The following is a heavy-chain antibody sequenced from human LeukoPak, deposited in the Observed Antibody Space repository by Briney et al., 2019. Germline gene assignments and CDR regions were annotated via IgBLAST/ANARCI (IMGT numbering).Heavy chain of an antibody. CDR2: IIPIFGTA. CDR1: GGTFSSYA. Sequence: ASVKVSCKASGGTFSSYAISWVRQAPGQGLEWMGGIIPIFGTANYAQKFQGRVTITADEPTSTAYMELSSLRSEDTAVYYCATPDYGDAPFDYWGQGTLVTVSS. D-gene: IGHD4-17*01. V-gene: IGHV1-69*13. CDR3: ATPDYGDAPFDY. J-gene: IGHJ4*02.